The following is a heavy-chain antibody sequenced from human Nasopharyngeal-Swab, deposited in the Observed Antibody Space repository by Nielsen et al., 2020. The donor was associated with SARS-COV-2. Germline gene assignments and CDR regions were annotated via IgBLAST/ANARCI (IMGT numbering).Heavy chain of an antibody. CDR1: GFTVSNAW. J-gene: IGHJ3*01. CDR2: IKSNTVGGAT. V-gene: IGHV3-15*01. D-gene: IGHD1-26*01. CDR3: TTRRYTGSAMDTFDL. Sequence: GGSLRLSCEVSGFTVSNAWMSWVRQATGKGLEWIGRIKSNTVGGATDYAAPVEGRFTISRDDSKNTVYLQLSSLRTEDTAVYYCTTRRYTGSAMDTFDLWGQGAVVNVSS.